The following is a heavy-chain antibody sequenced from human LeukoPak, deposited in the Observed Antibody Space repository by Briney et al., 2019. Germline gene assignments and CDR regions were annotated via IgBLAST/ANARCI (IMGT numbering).Heavy chain of an antibody. Sequence: GGSLRLSCAASGFTFSSYAMSWVRQAPGKGLEWVSAISGSGGSTYYADYVKGRFTISRDNSKNTLYLQMNSLRAEDTAIYYCAKHRDIFYYFDYWGQGTLVTVSS. CDR3: AKHRDIFYYFDY. D-gene: IGHD2-15*01. J-gene: IGHJ4*02. CDR2: ISGSGGST. V-gene: IGHV3-23*01. CDR1: GFTFSSYA.